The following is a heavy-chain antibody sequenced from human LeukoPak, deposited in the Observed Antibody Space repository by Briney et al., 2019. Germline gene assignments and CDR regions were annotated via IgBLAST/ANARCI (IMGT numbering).Heavy chain of an antibody. Sequence: GASVNVSCKASGYTFTSYYMHWVRQAPGQGLEWMGIINPSGGSTSYAQKFQGRVTMTRDTSTSTVYMELSSLRSEDTAVYYCARDSPTGGYGDYWGQGTLVTVSS. D-gene: IGHD5-12*01. J-gene: IGHJ4*02. CDR1: GYTFTSYY. CDR2: INPSGGST. CDR3: ARDSPTGGYGDY. V-gene: IGHV1-46*01.